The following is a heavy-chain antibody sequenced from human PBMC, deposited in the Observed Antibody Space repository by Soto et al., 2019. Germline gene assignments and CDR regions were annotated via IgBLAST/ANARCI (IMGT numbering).Heavy chain of an antibody. J-gene: IGHJ6*02. CDR1: GGSISGYY. V-gene: IGHV4-59*01. CDR2: MYNTGST. CDR3: ARDLWGYCGTDCYPLDV. D-gene: IGHD2-21*02. Sequence: QVQLQESGPGLVKPSETLSLTCTVSGGSISGYYWSWIRQPPGKGLEWIGYMYNTGSTVYNPSFKSRVTISVDTSKNQFSLKLNSVTAADTAVYYCARDLWGYCGTDCYPLDVWGQGTTVPVSS.